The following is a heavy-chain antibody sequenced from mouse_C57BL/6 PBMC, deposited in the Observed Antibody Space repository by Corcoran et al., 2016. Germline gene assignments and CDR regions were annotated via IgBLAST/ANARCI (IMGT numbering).Heavy chain of an antibody. J-gene: IGHJ2*01. V-gene: IGHV1-80*01. CDR1: GYAFSRYW. CDR2: IYPGDGDT. Sequence: QVQLPLSGSELVIPGASVKISCTASGYAFSRYWMNWVKQRPGKGLEWFGQIYPGDGDTNYNGKFKGTATLTADQSSSIAYMQRSSLTSEDSAVYFWARGAVSYYVDYGGQGTTLTVSS. CDR3: ARGAVSYYVDY.